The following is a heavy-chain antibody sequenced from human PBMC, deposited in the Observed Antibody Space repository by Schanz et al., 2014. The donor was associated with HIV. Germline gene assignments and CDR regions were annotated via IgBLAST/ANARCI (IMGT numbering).Heavy chain of an antibody. Sequence: VQLVESGGGLVKPGGSLRLSCAASGFTLSRYSMNWVRQAPGKGLEWVAVISYDGSNKYYADSVKGRFTISRDNSKNTLYLQMNSLRAEDTAVYYCAKRRDSGYAYFDYWGQGTLVTVSS. CDR2: ISYDGSNK. D-gene: IGHD1-1*01. J-gene: IGHJ4*02. V-gene: IGHV3-30*18. CDR3: AKRRDSGYAYFDY. CDR1: GFTLSRYS.